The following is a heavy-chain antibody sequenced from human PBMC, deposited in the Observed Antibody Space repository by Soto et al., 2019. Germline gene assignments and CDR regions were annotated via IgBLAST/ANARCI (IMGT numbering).Heavy chain of an antibody. CDR2: ISSSSSYI. Sequence: EVQLVESGGGLVKPGGSLRLSCAASGFTFSSYSMNWVRQAPGKGLEWVSSISSSSSYIYYADSVKGRFTISRDNAKNALYLQMNSLRAEDTAVYYCARGWRGSGSYHFDYLGQGTLVTVSS. D-gene: IGHD3-10*01. CDR1: GFTFSSYS. CDR3: ARGWRGSGSYHFDY. J-gene: IGHJ4*02. V-gene: IGHV3-21*01.